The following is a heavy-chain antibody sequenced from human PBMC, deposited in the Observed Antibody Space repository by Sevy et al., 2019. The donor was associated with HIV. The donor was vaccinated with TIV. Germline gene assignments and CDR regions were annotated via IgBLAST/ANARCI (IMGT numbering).Heavy chain of an antibody. D-gene: IGHD3-10*01. J-gene: IGHJ5*02. Sequence: GGSLRLSCAASGFTFSSYSMNWVRQAPGKGLEWVSSISSSSSYIYYADSGKGRFTISRDNAKNSLYLQMNSLRAEDTAVYYCARGSPYYYGSGSSDWFDPWGQGTLVTVSS. V-gene: IGHV3-21*01. CDR3: ARGSPYYYGSGSSDWFDP. CDR1: GFTFSSYS. CDR2: ISSSSSYI.